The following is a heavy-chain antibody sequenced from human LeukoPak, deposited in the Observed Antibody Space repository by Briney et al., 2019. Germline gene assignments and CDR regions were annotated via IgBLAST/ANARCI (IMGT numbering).Heavy chain of an antibody. CDR2: IIPIFGTP. Sequence: GSSVKVSCKASGGTFNNHSISWVRQAPGQGLEWMGAIIPIFGTPNYAQNFQGRVTITADASTSTVYMERSSLISEDTAVYYCARLHGEYDREWYFDLGGCGKLVIVS. CDR3: ARLHGEYDREWYFDL. D-gene: IGHD4-17*01. V-gene: IGHV1-69*01. J-gene: IGHJ2*01. CDR1: GGTFNNHS.